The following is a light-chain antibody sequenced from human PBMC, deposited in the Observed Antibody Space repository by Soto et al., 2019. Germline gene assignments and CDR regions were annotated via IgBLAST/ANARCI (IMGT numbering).Light chain of an antibody. Sequence: QSVLTQPASVSGSPGQPITISCTGTSSDIGGYNYVSWYQQHPGKAPKLMIYDVSNRPSGVSNRFSGSKSGNTASLTISGLQAEDEADYYCSSYSGSSTLVFGGGTKLTVL. CDR2: DVS. CDR3: SSYSGSSTLV. J-gene: IGLJ2*01. CDR1: SSDIGGYNY. V-gene: IGLV2-14*01.